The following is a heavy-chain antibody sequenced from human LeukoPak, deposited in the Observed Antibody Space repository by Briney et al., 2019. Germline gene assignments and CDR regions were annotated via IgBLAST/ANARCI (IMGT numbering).Heavy chain of an antibody. J-gene: IGHJ4*02. CDR2: IYYSGST. V-gene: IGHV4-31*03. CDR3: ARADSMVRGVIPATYFDY. Sequence: SQTLSLTCTVSGGSISSGGYYWIWIRQHPGKGLEGIGYIYYSGSTYYNPSLKSRVTISVDTSKNQFSLKLSSVTAADPAVYYCARADSMVRGVIPATYFDYWGQGTLVTVSS. CDR1: GGSISSGGYY. D-gene: IGHD3-10*01.